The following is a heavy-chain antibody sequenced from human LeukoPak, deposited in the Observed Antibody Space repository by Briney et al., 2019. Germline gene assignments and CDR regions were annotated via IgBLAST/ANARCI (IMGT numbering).Heavy chain of an antibody. CDR3: ARAFYDSHAPRFDY. Sequence: ASVKVSCKPSRYTFTDYYMHWVRQAPGHRLEWMGRINPNSGGTNYAQKFQGRVTMTRDTSISTAYMELNRLRSDDTAVYYCARAFYDSHAPRFDYWGQGTLVTVSS. CDR2: INPNSGGT. V-gene: IGHV1-2*06. D-gene: IGHD3-22*01. CDR1: RYTFTDYY. J-gene: IGHJ4*02.